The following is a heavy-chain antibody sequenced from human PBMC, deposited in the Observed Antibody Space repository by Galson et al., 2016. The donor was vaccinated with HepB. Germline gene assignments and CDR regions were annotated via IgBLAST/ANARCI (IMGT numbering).Heavy chain of an antibody. Sequence: SVKVSCKASGGTFNKYTITWVRQAPGQGLEWMGGIIPILGTANYAQKFQGRVTITADESTSTAYMELSSLRSEDSAVYYCARERDTKDRISNWGQGTLVTVSS. J-gene: IGHJ4*02. CDR1: GGTFNKYT. CDR3: ARERDTKDRISN. CDR2: IIPILGTA. V-gene: IGHV1-69*13. D-gene: IGHD2-15*01.